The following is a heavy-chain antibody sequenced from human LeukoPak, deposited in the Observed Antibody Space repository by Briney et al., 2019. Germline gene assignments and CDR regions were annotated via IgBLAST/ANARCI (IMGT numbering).Heavy chain of an antibody. J-gene: IGHJ4*02. CDR2: INHSGST. D-gene: IGHD3-22*01. CDR1: GGSFSGYY. Sequence: PSETLSLTCAVYGGSFSGYYWSWIRQPPGKGLEWIGEINHSGSTNYNPSLKSRVTISVDTSKNQFSLKLSSVTAADTAVYYCAHYYDSSDYYSIDYWGQGTLVTVSS. V-gene: IGHV4-34*01. CDR3: AHYYDSSDYYSIDY.